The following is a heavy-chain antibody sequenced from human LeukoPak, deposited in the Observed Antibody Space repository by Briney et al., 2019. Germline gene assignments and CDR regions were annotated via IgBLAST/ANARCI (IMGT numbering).Heavy chain of an antibody. CDR2: ISSSSSYI. Sequence: PGGSLRLSCAASGFTFSSYSTNWVRQAPGKGLEWVSSISSSSSYIYYADSVKGRFTISRDNAKNSLYLQMNSLRAEDTAVYYCASRGSYGGGWFDPWGQGTLVTVSS. J-gene: IGHJ5*02. D-gene: IGHD1-26*01. CDR3: ASRGSYGGGWFDP. CDR1: GFTFSSYS. V-gene: IGHV3-21*01.